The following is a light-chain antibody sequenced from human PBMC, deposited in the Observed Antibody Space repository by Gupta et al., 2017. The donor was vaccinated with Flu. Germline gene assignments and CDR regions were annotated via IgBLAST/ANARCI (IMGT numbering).Light chain of an antibody. J-gene: IGLJ3*02. CDR2: RNV. CDR1: RSNIGQNY. Sequence: RSNIGQNYVYWYQPVPRRAPQLLIYRNVERPSGVPARFSGSKSGTSASLAISGLRSEDEAEYFCAVWDDSVSGRLFGGGTKLTVL. V-gene: IGLV1-47*01. CDR3: AVWDDSVSGRL.